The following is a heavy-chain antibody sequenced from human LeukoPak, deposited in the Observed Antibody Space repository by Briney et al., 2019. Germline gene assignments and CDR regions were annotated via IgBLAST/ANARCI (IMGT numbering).Heavy chain of an antibody. J-gene: IGHJ5*02. D-gene: IGHD3-10*01. V-gene: IGHV3-66*02. CDR3: ARDYGPESGEYNWFDP. CDR2: IYSGGST. CDR1: GFTVSSNY. Sequence: GGSLRLSCAASGFTVSSNYMSWVRQAPGKGLEWVSVIYSGGSTYYADSVKGRFTISRDNTKNTLYLQMNSLRAEDTAVYYCARDYGPESGEYNWFDPWGQGTLVTVSS.